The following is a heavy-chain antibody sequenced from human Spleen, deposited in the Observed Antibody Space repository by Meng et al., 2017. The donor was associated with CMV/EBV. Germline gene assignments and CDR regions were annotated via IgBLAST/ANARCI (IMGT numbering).Heavy chain of an antibody. V-gene: IGHV4-61*01. J-gene: IGHJ6*02. D-gene: IGHD2-2*03. CDR1: GGSVYSGSYY. CDR2: IFHSGST. Sequence: SETLSLTCTVSGGSVYSGSYYRSWIRQPPGKGLEWIGYIFHSGSTKYNPSLKSRVSMSVDTSKNQFSLKLSSVTAADTAVYYCARAPGWISTYYYYGMDVWGQGTTVTVSS. CDR3: ARAPGWISTYYYYGMDV.